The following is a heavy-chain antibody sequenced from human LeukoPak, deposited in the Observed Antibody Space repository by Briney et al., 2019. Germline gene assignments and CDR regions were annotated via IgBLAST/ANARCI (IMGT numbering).Heavy chain of an antibody. J-gene: IGHJ2*01. V-gene: IGHV1-2*02. CDR1: GYTFTGYQ. Sequence: GASVMVSCKASGYTFTGYQMHWVRQAPGQGLEWMGWINPNTGDTNYPQKFQGRVTMTRDTSISTAYMELSRLRSDDTAVYYCAGAWRELRSYWYFDLWGRGTLVTVSS. CDR3: AGAWRELRSYWYFDL. CDR2: INPNTGDT. D-gene: IGHD1-26*01.